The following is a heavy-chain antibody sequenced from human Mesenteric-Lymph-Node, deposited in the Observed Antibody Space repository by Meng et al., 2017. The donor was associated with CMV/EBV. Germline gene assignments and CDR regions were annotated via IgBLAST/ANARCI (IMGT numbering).Heavy chain of an antibody. CDR1: GFTVRGNY. Sequence: SGFTVRGNYMSWVRQAPGKGLEWVSVIYSGGNKYYADSVRGRFTISRDNSKNTVYLQMSSLRVEDTAVYYCAGHCSGGSCYLSPIDYWGQGTLVTVSS. CDR3: AGHCSGGSCYLSPIDY. CDR2: IYSGGNK. D-gene: IGHD2-15*01. V-gene: IGHV3-66*04. J-gene: IGHJ4*02.